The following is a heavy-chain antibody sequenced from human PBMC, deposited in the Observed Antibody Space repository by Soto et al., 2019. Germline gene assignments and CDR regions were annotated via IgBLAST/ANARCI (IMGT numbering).Heavy chain of an antibody. CDR3: TTEKGY. CDR1: GFTFTNAW. J-gene: IGHJ4*02. CDR2: IRSKADGGTP. V-gene: IGHV3-15*07. Sequence: EVQLVESGGGLVKPGESLRLSCAASGFTFTNAWMNWVRQAPGKGLEWVGRIRSKADGGTPDYAAPVKGRFTISRDDSKNTLYVQMNSLKTEDTAIYYCTTEKGYWGQGTLVTVSS.